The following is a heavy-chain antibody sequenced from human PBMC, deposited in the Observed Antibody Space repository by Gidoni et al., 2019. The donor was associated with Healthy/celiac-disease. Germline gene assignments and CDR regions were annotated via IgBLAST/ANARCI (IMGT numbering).Heavy chain of an antibody. CDR3: ARGGRDGYNYYYYYMDV. Sequence: QVQLQQWGAGLLKPSETLSLTCAVYVGSFSGYYWSWIRQPPGKGLEWIGEINHSGSTNYNPSLKSRVTISVDTSKNQFSLKLSSVTAADTAVYYCARGGRDGYNYYYYYMDVWGKGTTVTVSS. CDR1: VGSFSGYY. J-gene: IGHJ6*03. CDR2: INHSGST. V-gene: IGHV4-34*01. D-gene: IGHD5-12*01.